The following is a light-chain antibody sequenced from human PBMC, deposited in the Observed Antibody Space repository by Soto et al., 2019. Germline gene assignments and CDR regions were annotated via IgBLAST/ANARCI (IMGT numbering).Light chain of an antibody. CDR1: QTISSW. J-gene: IGKJ1*01. CDR2: KAS. V-gene: IGKV1-5*03. CDR3: QHYYSYSEA. Sequence: DIQMPQSPSTLSGSVVDRFTITSPASQTISSWLAWYQHKPGKAPKLLIYKASTLKSGVPSRFSGGGSGTEFTLTISSLQPDEFATYYCQHYYSYSEAFGQGTKVDIK.